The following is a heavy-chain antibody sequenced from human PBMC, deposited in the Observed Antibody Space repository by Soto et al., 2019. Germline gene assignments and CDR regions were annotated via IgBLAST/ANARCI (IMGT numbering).Heavy chain of an antibody. CDR3: ARTARGYCSSTRCYFNC. CDR1: GYTFTSYG. J-gene: IGHJ4*02. Sequence: QVQLVQSGAEVKKPGASVKVSCKASGYTFTSYGISWVRQAPGQGLEWMGWISAYNGNTNYAQKLQGRVTMTTDTPAGTAYMMLRRVRSVVTAVYCCARTARGYCSSTRCYFNCWGQGTLVTVSS. D-gene: IGHD2-2*01. CDR2: ISAYNGNT. V-gene: IGHV1-18*01.